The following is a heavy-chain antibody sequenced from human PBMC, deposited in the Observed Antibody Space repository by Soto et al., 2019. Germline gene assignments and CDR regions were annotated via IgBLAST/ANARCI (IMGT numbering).Heavy chain of an antibody. V-gene: IGHV1-2*04. CDR1: GDTFNDYY. Sequence: QVQLVQSGAEVKKPGASVTVSCRPSGDTFNDYYIHWVRQAPGQGLEWMGWINPNGGVTKYAQKFQGWVIMTRDTSIRTVYMQLSRLRSDDTAVYYCGRESGGATATLAYYYFYMDVWGTGTTVTVSS. D-gene: IGHD5-12*01. J-gene: IGHJ6*03. CDR2: INPNGGVT. CDR3: GRESGGATATLAYYYFYMDV.